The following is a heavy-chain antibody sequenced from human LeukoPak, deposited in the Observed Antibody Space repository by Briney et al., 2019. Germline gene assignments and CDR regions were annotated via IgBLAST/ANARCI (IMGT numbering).Heavy chain of an antibody. CDR3: ARAGWWQLAYFDY. CDR1: GYTFTSYA. Sequence: ASVKVSCKASGYTFTSYAMHWVRQAPGQRLEWMGWINAGNGNTKYSQKFLGRVTITRDTSASTAYMELSSPRSEDTAVYYCARAGWWQLAYFDYWGQGTLVTVSS. CDR2: INAGNGNT. D-gene: IGHD2-15*01. J-gene: IGHJ4*02. V-gene: IGHV1-3*01.